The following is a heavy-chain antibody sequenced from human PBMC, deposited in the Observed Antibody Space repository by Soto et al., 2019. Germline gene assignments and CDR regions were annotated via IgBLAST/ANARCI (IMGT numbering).Heavy chain of an antibody. CDR3: ASGKNGDYLDY. J-gene: IGHJ4*02. CDR1: GGSLSSYY. D-gene: IGHD4-17*01. V-gene: IGHV4-59*01. CDR2: IYYSGST. Sequence: SETLFLTCTVSGGSLSSYYWSWVRQPPGKGLEWIGYIYYSGSTNYNPSLKSRVTISVDTSKNQFSLKLSSVTAADTAVYYCASGKNGDYLDYWGQGTLVTVSS.